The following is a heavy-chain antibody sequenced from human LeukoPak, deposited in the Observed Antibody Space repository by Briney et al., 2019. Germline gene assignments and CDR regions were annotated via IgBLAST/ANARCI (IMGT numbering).Heavy chain of an antibody. CDR2: INHSGST. CDR1: GGSFSGYY. CDR3: ARLSGGYFDY. Sequence: SETLSLTCAVYGGSFSGYYWSWIRQPPGKGLEWIGEINHSGSTNYNPSLKSRVTISVDTSKNQFSLKLSSVTAADTAVYYCARLSGGYFDYWGQGTLVTASS. J-gene: IGHJ4*02. V-gene: IGHV4-34*01.